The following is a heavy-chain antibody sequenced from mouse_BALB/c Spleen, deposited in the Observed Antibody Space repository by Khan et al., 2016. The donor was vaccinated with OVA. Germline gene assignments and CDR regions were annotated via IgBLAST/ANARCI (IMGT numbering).Heavy chain of an antibody. CDR1: GYTFTSYT. V-gene: IGHV1-4*01. CDR3: VRDGAYHRNDGWFAY. D-gene: IGHD2-14*01. Sequence: VQLVESGAELARPGASVKMSCKASGYTFTSYTIHWIKERPGQGLEWIGYINPSNGYTNYNQKFKDKATLTTDKSSTTAYLQLSSLTSYDSAVYNCVRDGAYHRNDGWFAYWGQGTLVTVSA. J-gene: IGHJ3*01. CDR2: INPSNGYT.